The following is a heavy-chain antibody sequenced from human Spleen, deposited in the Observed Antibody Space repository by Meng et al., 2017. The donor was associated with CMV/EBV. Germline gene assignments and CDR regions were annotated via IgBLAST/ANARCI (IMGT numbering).Heavy chain of an antibody. D-gene: IGHD3-9*01. V-gene: IGHV3-23*01. CDR1: FSSYA. CDR3: AKAPLLRYFDWLLNYFDY. J-gene: IGHJ4*02. Sequence: FSSYAMSWVRQAPGKGLEWVSAISGSGGSTYYADSVKGRFTISRDNSKNTLYLQMNSLRAEDTAVYYCAKAPLLRYFDWLLNYFDYWGQGTLVTVSS. CDR2: ISGSGGST.